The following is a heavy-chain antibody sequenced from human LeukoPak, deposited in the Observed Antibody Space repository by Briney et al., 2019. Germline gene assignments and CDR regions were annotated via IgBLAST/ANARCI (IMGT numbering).Heavy chain of an antibody. Sequence: GGSLRLSCAASGFAFADYGMSWGRQGPGKGLGWGSGINWSGGSTGNADSAKGRFTSSRDNAKNSLYLQMNSLRAEDTALYYCARGLELPYLFDSWGQGTLVTVSS. CDR1: GFAFADYG. V-gene: IGHV3-20*04. CDR2: INWSGGST. J-gene: IGHJ4*02. CDR3: ARGLELPYLFDS. D-gene: IGHD1-7*01.